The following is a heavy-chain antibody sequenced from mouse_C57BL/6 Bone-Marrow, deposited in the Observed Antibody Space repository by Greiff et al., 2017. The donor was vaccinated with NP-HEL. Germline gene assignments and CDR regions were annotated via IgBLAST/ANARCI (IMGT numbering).Heavy chain of an antibody. CDR3: AILGLLRWDY. Sequence: QVQLKQPGAELVRPGTSVKLSCKASGYTFTSYWMHWVKQRPGQGLEWIGVIDPSDSYTNYNQKFKGKATLTVDTSSSTAYMQLSSLTSEDSAVYYCAILGLLRWDYWGQGTTLTVSS. CDR1: GYTFTSYW. V-gene: IGHV1-59*01. J-gene: IGHJ2*01. D-gene: IGHD1-1*01. CDR2: IDPSDSYT.